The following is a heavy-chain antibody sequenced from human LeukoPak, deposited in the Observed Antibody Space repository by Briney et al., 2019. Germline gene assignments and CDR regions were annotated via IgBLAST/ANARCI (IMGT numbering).Heavy chain of an antibody. CDR2: ISRSASSI. Sequence: GGSLRLSCVSSGFTFSTYSMSWVRQAPGKGLEWVSYISRSASSIYYADSVKGRFTTSRDNAKNSLYLQMNSLRAEDTAIYFCARNDYGDYGIDYWGQGTLVTVSS. J-gene: IGHJ4*02. D-gene: IGHD4-17*01. V-gene: IGHV3-21*01. CDR1: GFTFSTYS. CDR3: ARNDYGDYGIDY.